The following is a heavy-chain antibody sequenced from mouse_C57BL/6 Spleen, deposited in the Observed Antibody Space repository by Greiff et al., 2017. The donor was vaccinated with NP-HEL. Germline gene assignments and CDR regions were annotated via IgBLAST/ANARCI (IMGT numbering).Heavy chain of an antibody. Sequence: LQESGAELARPGASVKMSCKASGYTFTSYTMHWVKQRPGQGLEWIGYINPSSGYTKYNQKFKDKAKLTADKYSSTAYMQLSSLTSEDSAVYYCARLPLGAMDYWGQGTSVTVSS. CDR2: INPSSGYT. D-gene: IGHD4-1*01. CDR1: GYTFTSYT. V-gene: IGHV1-4*01. J-gene: IGHJ4*01. CDR3: ARLPLGAMDY.